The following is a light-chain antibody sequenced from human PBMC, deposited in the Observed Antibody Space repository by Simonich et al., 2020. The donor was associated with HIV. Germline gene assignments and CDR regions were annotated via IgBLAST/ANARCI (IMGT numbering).Light chain of an antibody. CDR3: CSYAGSYTWV. CDR1: SSDVGGYNY. J-gene: IGLJ3*02. V-gene: IGLV2-11*01. Sequence: QSALTPPASVSGSPGQSLTITCTGTSSDVGGYNYVSWYQQHPGKAPKLMIYDVSKRPSGVPDRFSGSKSGNTASLTISGLQAEDEADYYCCSYAGSYTWVFGGGTKLTVL. CDR2: DVS.